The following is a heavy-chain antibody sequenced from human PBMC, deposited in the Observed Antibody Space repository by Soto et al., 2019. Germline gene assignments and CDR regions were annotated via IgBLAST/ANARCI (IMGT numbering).Heavy chain of an antibody. CDR3: ARGYYDFWSGYYTTWGWFDP. CDR1: GGSISSYY. V-gene: IGHV4-59*01. Sequence: SETLSLTCTVSGGSISSYYWSWIRQPPGKGLEWIGYIYYSGSTNYNPSLKSRVTISVDTSKNQFSLKLSSVTAADTAVYYCARGYYDFWSGYYTTWGWFDPWGQGTLVTVSS. D-gene: IGHD3-3*01. J-gene: IGHJ5*02. CDR2: IYYSGST.